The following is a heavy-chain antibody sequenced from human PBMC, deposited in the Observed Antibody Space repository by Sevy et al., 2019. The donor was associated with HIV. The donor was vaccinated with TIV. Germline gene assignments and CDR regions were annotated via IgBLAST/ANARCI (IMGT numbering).Heavy chain of an antibody. Sequence: ASVKVSCKSSGYTFTGYYMHWVRQAPGQGLEWMGRINPNGGGTSYAQKFQGRVTMTRDTSISTDHMELSSLGFEDTAVYYGVRDVVGEYSNPSKYTPFDYWGQGTLVTVSS. CDR3: VRDVVGEYSNPSKYTPFDY. J-gene: IGHJ4*02. CDR1: GYTFTGYY. V-gene: IGHV1-2*06. CDR2: INPNGGGT. D-gene: IGHD6-6*01.